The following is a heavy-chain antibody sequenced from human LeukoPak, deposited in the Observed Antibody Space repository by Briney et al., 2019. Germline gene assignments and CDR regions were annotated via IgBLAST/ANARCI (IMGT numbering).Heavy chain of an antibody. J-gene: IGHJ6*03. CDR1: GFTFSDYY. D-gene: IGHD3-22*01. V-gene: IGHV3-11*04. Sequence: PGGSLRLSCAASGFTFSDYYMSWIRQAPGKGLEWVSYISSSGSTIYYADSVKGRFTISRDNAKNSLYLQMNSLRAEDTAVCYCAREYYYDSSGRLKYYYYMDVWGKGTTVTVSS. CDR3: AREYYYDSSGRLKYYYYMDV. CDR2: ISSSGSTI.